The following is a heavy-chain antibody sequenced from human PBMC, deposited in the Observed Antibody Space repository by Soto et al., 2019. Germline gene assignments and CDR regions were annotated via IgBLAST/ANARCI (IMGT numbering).Heavy chain of an antibody. Sequence: QVQLQESGPGLVKASETLSLTCSVSGGSVTSYYWSWIRQPSGKGLEWIGYIYNSGNTNYNPSLKSRVTMSVVTSKNEFSLGVTSVTAADTAVYFCARRWGAGRLNDAFDIWGQGTVVTVS. CDR2: IYNSGNT. V-gene: IGHV4-59*08. D-gene: IGHD3-16*01. J-gene: IGHJ3*02. CDR3: ARRWGAGRLNDAFDI. CDR1: GGSVTSYY.